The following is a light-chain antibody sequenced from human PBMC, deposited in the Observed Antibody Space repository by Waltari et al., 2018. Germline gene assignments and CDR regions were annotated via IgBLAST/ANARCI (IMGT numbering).Light chain of an antibody. CDR2: GAS. J-gene: IGKJ4*01. CDR1: QIITGSW. V-gene: IGKV3-20*01. Sequence: EIVLPQSPGTLSLSPGERVILSCGASQIITGSWLTWYRQKPGQAPRLLIYGASTRAPGIPDMFSGRGSGAYFTLTISRLEPEDSAVYYCQQYDGSVVTFGGGTKVEIK. CDR3: QQYDGSVVT.